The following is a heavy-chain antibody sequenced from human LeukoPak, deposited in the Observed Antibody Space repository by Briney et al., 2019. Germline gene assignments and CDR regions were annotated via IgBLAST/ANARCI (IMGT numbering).Heavy chain of an antibody. CDR3: ARVSHYDSSGYYYRRRGWFDP. Sequence: SETLSLTCAVYGGSFSGYYWSWIRQPPGKGLEWIGEINHSGSTNYNPSLKSRVTISVDTSKNQFSLKLSSVSAADTAVYYCARVSHYDSSGYYYRRRGWFDPWGQGTLVTVSS. V-gene: IGHV4-34*01. CDR2: INHSGST. CDR1: GGSFSGYY. D-gene: IGHD3-22*01. J-gene: IGHJ5*02.